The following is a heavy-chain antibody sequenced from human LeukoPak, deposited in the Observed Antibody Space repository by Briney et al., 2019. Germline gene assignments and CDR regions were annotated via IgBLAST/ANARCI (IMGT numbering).Heavy chain of an antibody. CDR1: GYTFIHSG. Sequence: ASVKVSCKASGYTFIHSGISWVRQAPGQELEWMVWMNPYNGDTNFAQNLQGRVTMTRDKSTSTAYMELRNLRSDDTAVYYCARPTETTAGYFFDYWGQGTLVTVSS. CDR2: MNPYNGDT. J-gene: IGHJ4*02. CDR3: ARPTETTAGYFFDY. D-gene: IGHD1/OR15-1a*01. V-gene: IGHV1-18*04.